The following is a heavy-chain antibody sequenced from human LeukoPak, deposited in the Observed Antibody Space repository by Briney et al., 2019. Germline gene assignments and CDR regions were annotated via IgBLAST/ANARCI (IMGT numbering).Heavy chain of an antibody. CDR2: ISAYNGNT. V-gene: IGHV1-18*01. CDR3: ARDKDRASSWSH. Sequence: ASVKVSCKASGYTFTSYGISWVRQAPGQGLEWMGWISAYNGNTNYAQKLQGRVTMTTDTSTSTAYMELRGLRSDDTAVYYCARDKDRASSWSHWGQGTLVTVSS. J-gene: IGHJ4*02. CDR1: GYTFTSYG. D-gene: IGHD6-13*01.